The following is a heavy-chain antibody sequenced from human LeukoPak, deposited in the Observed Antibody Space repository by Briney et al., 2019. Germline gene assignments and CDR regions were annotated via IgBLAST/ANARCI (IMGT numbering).Heavy chain of an antibody. J-gene: IGHJ6*02. CDR2: ISSRNTYI. CDR1: GFSFSSYS. D-gene: IGHD5-12*01. CDR3: ARDDSAFDLGALDYYYGMDV. Sequence: PGGSLRLSCEASGFSFSSYSMTWVRLAPGKGLEWVSSISSRNTYIYYADSVKGRFTISRDNARNSLFLRMSSLRAEDTAVYYCARDDSAFDLGALDYYYGMDVWGQGTTVTVSS. V-gene: IGHV3-21*01.